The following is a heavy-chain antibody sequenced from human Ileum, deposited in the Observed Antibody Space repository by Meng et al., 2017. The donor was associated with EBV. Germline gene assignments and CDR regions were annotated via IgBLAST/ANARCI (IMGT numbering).Heavy chain of an antibody. CDR3: ASGRDYAWHS. D-gene: IGHD4-17*01. Sequence: HEPAPGRDNTSGTLSLACTVSRGSISSKHWWSWLRQPQGKGLEWIGEIYHSGSTNYNPSFKSRVTMSVDKSKNQISLNLSSVTAADTAVYYCASGRDYAWHSWGRGTLVTVSS. V-gene: IGHV4-4*02. CDR1: RGSISSKHW. J-gene: IGHJ4*02. CDR2: IYHSGST.